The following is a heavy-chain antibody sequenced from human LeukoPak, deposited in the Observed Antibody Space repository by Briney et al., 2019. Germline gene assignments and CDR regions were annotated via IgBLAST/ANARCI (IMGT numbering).Heavy chain of an antibody. CDR1: GYTFTSYD. J-gene: IGHJ5*02. CDR3: ARSRPVAVGSWFDP. CDR2: MNPNSGNT. Sequence: ASVKVSCKASGYTFTSYDINWVRQATGQGLEWMGWMNPNSGNTGYAQKFQGRVTMTRNTSISTAYMELSSLRSEDTAVYYCARSRPVAVGSWFDPWGQGTLVTVSS. D-gene: IGHD6-19*01. V-gene: IGHV1-8*01.